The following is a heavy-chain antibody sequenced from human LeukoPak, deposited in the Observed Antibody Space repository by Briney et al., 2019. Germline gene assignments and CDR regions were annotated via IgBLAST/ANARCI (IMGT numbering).Heavy chain of an antibody. CDR2: ISYDGSNK. CDR1: GFTFSRYG. Sequence: GGSLRLSCAASGFTFSRYGMHWVRQAPGKGLEWVAVISYDGSNKYYADSVKGRFTISRDNSKNTLYLQMNSLRAEDTAVYYCAKDREYDIREIDYWGQGTLVTVSS. CDR3: AKDREYDIREIDY. V-gene: IGHV3-30*18. D-gene: IGHD3-10*01. J-gene: IGHJ4*02.